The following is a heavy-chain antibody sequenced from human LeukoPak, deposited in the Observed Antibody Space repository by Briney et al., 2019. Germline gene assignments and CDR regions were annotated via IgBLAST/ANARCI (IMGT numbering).Heavy chain of an antibody. V-gene: IGHV3-30-3*01. CDR1: GFTFSSYA. CDR2: ISYDGSNK. J-gene: IGHJ5*02. Sequence: PGRSLRLSCAASGFTFSSYAMHWVRQAPGKGLEWVAVISYDGSNKYYADSVKGRFTIYRDNSKNTLYLKMNSLRAEDTAVYYCARDQPFIAVGGKFWCDPWGQGTLVTVSS. D-gene: IGHD6-19*01. CDR3: ARDQPFIAVGGKFWCDP.